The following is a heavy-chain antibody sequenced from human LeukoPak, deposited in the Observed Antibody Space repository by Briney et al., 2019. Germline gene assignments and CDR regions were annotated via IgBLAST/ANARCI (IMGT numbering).Heavy chain of an antibody. CDR3: AKDRLGGPYFFHY. CDR1: GFTFSSYA. CDR2: IGGTGVRT. D-gene: IGHD3-16*01. V-gene: IGHV3-23*01. J-gene: IGHJ4*02. Sequence: GGSLRLSCASSGFTFSSYAMSWVRPAPGKGLEWVSTIGGTGVRTYYADSVKGRFTISRDNSKNTLYLQFNSLRAEDTAVYFCAKDRLGGPYFFHYWGQGTLVTVSS.